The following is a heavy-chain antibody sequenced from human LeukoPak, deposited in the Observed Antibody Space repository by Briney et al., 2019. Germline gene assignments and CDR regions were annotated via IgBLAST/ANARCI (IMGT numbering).Heavy chain of an antibody. CDR2: ISGSSGII. V-gene: IGHV3-48*03. CDR1: GFTFRDYE. Sequence: AGGSLRLSCAGSGFTFRDYEMNWVRQAPGKGLEWLSYISGSSGIIYYADSVKGRFSISRDNAKNSLYLQMNSLRAEDTAIYYCTRDSFFDGNYRQDYFDCWGQGTLVTVSS. J-gene: IGHJ4*02. CDR3: TRDSFFDGNYRQDYFDC. D-gene: IGHD4-11*01.